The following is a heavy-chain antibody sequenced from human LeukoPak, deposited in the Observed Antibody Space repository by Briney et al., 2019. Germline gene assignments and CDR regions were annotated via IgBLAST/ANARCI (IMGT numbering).Heavy chain of an antibody. CDR3: KKSEWELLGGGVFDY. J-gene: IGHJ4*02. D-gene: IGHD1-26*01. V-gene: IGHV3-30*18. CDR2: ISYDGSNK. Sequence: PGGALRLSCAASGFTFSSYGMHWVRQAPGKWLEWVAVISYDGSNKYYADSVKGRFTISRDNSKNTLDLQMKSLRGEDAVVYYCKKSEWELLGGGVFDYWGQGTLVTVSS. CDR1: GFTFSSYG.